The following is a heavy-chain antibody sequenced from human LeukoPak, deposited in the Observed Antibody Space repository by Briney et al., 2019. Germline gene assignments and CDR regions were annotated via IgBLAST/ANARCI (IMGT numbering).Heavy chain of an antibody. Sequence: ASVKVSCKVSGYTLTELSMHWVRQAPGKGLEWMGGFDPEDGETIYAQKFQGRVTMTEDTPTDTAYMELSSLRSEDTAVYYCATDYKDGYNFDYWGQGTLVTVSS. V-gene: IGHV1-24*01. CDR2: FDPEDGET. D-gene: IGHD5-24*01. CDR3: ATDYKDGYNFDY. J-gene: IGHJ4*02. CDR1: GYTLTELS.